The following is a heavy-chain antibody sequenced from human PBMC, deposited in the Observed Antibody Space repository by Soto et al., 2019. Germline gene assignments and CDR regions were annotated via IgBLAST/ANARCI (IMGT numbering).Heavy chain of an antibody. Sequence: SETLSLTCAVYGGSFSGYYWSWIRQPPGKGLEWIGEINHSGSTNYNPSLKSRVTISVDTSKNQFSLKLSSVTAADTAVYYCARGRYCDSSGYYRYWGQGTLVTVSS. CDR1: GGSFSGYY. D-gene: IGHD3-22*01. J-gene: IGHJ4*02. CDR2: INHSGST. V-gene: IGHV4-34*01. CDR3: ARGRYCDSSGYYRY.